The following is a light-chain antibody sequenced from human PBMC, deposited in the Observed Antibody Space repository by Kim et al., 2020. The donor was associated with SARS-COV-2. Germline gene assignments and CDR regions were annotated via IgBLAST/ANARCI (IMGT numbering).Light chain of an antibody. V-gene: IGLV3-1*01. J-gene: IGLJ2*01. CDR3: QAWDSGIV. CDR2: QDK. Sequence: SVSPEQTANITCSGDKLGDKYVCWYQQKAGQSPVLVIYQDKKRPSGIPERFSGSNSGNTATLTISGTQATDEADYYCQAWDSGIVFGGGTQLTVL. CDR1: KLGDKY.